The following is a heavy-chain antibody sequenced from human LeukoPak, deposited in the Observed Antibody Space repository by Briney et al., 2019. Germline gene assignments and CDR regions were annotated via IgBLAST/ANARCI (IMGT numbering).Heavy chain of an antibody. D-gene: IGHD5-12*01. Sequence: PGGSLRLSCAASGFTFDDYGMSWVRQAPGKGLEWVSAISGSGGSTYYADSVKGRFTISRDNSKNTLYLQMNSLRAEDTAVYYCAKGRAYSGYPVSWFDPWGQGTLVTVSS. CDR3: AKGRAYSGYPVSWFDP. CDR2: ISGSGGST. CDR1: GFTFDDYG. J-gene: IGHJ5*02. V-gene: IGHV3-23*01.